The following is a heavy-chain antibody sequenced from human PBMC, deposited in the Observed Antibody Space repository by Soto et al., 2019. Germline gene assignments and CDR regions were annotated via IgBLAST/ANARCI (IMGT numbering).Heavy chain of an antibody. CDR3: ARGVSNSGAYYTGPSAYEL. CDR1: GGTFNGYG. Sequence: QVQLVQSGAVVKKPGSSVEVSCKASGGTFNGYGISWVRQAPGQGLEWMGGTVPVFDTSKYAPRFQGRVTITADKSTSTDYMELSSVRSEDTAIYFCARGVSNSGAYYTGPSAYELWGQGTLVIVSS. D-gene: IGHD3-10*01. CDR2: TVPVFDTS. V-gene: IGHV1-69*06. J-gene: IGHJ3*01.